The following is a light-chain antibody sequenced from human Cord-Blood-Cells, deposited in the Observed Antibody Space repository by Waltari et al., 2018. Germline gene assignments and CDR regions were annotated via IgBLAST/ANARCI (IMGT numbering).Light chain of an antibody. CDR1: STDFGSYNL. CDR2: ERS. V-gene: IGLV2-23*01. CDR3: CSYAGSSTWV. Sequence: QSALTQPASVSGSPGQSITISSTGTSTDFGSYNLFSWYQQHPGKAPKLMIYERSKRPSWVSNRFSGSKSGNTASLTISGLQAEDEADYYCCSYAGSSTWVFGGGTKLTVL. J-gene: IGLJ3*02.